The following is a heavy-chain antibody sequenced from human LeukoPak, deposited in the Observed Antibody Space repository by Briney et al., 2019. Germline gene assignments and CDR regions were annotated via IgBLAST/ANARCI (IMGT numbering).Heavy chain of an antibody. V-gene: IGHV4-61*08. J-gene: IGHJ4*02. CDR1: GGSISSGGYY. D-gene: IGHD2-2*01. CDR3: ARDADDGYCSSTSCPRRFDY. Sequence: SQTLSLTCTVSGGSISSGGYYWSWIRQPPGKGLEWIGYIYYSGSTNYNPSLKSRVTISVDTSKNQFSLKLSSVTAADTAVYYCARDADDGYCSSTSCPRRFDYWGQGTLVTVSS. CDR2: IYYSGST.